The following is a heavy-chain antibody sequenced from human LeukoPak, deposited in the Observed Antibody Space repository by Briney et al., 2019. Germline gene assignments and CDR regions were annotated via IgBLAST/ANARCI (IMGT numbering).Heavy chain of an antibody. D-gene: IGHD3-16*01. CDR3: GRDIRPTLLGY. CDR1: GFTVSNTY. CDR2: IYSDGST. V-gene: IGHV3-66*01. J-gene: IGHJ4*02. Sequence: AGSLRLSCVASGFTVSNTYMSWVRQAPGKGLEWVSMIYSDGSTYYAASVKGRFTISRDNSKNTMDLQMNSLRGEDTAVYYCGRDIRPTLLGYWGEGILVTVSS.